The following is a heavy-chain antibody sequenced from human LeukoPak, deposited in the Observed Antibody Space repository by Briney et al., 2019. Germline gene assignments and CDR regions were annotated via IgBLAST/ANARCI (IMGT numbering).Heavy chain of an antibody. CDR3: AKVISSYSGYDSY. D-gene: IGHD5-12*01. CDR2: ISNGGHHT. Sequence: GGSLRLSCAASGISFNNYGMSWVRQAPGKGLEWVSSISNGGHHTYYADSMRGRFTISRDNSKNTLYLQMDSLRAADTAVYYCAKVISSYSGYDSYWGQGTLVTVSS. CDR1: GISFNNYG. J-gene: IGHJ4*02. V-gene: IGHV3-23*01.